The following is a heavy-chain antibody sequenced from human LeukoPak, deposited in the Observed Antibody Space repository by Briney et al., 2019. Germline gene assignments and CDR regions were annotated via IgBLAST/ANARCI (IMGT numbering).Heavy chain of an antibody. V-gene: IGHV1-8*01. CDR1: GYTFTSYD. D-gene: IGHD3-10*01. CDR3: ARGQNLWFGELLALM. CDR2: MNPNSGNT. J-gene: IGHJ4*02. Sequence: ASVKVSCKASGYTFTSYDINWVRQAPGQGLEWMGWMNPNSGNTVYAQKFQGRVTMTRNTSISTAYMELSSLRSEDTAVYYCARGQNLWFGELLALMWGQGTLVTVSS.